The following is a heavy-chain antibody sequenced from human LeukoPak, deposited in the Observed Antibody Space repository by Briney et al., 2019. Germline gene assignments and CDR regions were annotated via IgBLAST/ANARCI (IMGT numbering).Heavy chain of an antibody. Sequence: GGSLRLSCAASGFTVGSNYMGWVRQAPGKTLEWVSVIYTSGNTYYADSVKGRFTISRDNSKNTLYLQMNSLRAEDTAVYYCARVYGDYRSLTDYWGQGTLVTVSS. CDR3: ARVYGDYRSLTDY. V-gene: IGHV3-53*01. CDR2: IYTSGNT. D-gene: IGHD4-17*01. CDR1: GFTVGSNY. J-gene: IGHJ4*02.